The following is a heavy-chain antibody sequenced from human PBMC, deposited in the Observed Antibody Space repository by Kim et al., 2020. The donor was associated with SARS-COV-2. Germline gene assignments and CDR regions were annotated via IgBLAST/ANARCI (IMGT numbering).Heavy chain of an antibody. CDR3: ARDHVVGDYVLYYYYGMDV. Sequence: GGSLRLSCAASGFTFSSYAMHWVRQAPGKGLEWVAVISYDGSNKYYVDSVKGRFTISRDNSKNTLYLQMNSLRAEDTAVYYCARDHVVGDYVLYYYYGMDVWGQGTTVTVSS. V-gene: IGHV3-30*04. D-gene: IGHD4-17*01. CDR2: ISYDGSNK. J-gene: IGHJ6*02. CDR1: GFTFSSYA.